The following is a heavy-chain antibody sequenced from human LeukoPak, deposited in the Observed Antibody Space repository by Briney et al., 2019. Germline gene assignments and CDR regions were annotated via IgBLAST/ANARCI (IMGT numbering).Heavy chain of an antibody. Sequence: SETLSLTCTVSGGSISSYYWSWIRQPPGKGLEWIGYTYYSGSTNYNPSLKSRVTISVDASKNQFSLKLSSVTAADTAVYYCASHRRGASDYWGQGTLVTVSS. D-gene: IGHD3-10*01. J-gene: IGHJ4*02. V-gene: IGHV4-59*01. CDR2: TYYSGST. CDR1: GGSISSYY. CDR3: ASHRRGASDY.